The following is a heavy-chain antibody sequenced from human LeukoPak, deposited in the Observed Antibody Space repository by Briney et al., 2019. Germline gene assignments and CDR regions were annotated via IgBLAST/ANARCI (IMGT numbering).Heavy chain of an antibody. V-gene: IGHV1-2*02. CDR2: INPDNADT. D-gene: IGHD2-8*01. Sequence: GASVKVSCKASGYTFTGYYMHWVRQAPGQGLEWMGSINPDNADTSYAQNFQGRVTMTRDTSLNTAYMDLSRLRSDDTAVYYCAIMGDTFDILGQGTMVTVSS. CDR1: GYTFTGYY. CDR3: AIMGDTFDI. J-gene: IGHJ3*02.